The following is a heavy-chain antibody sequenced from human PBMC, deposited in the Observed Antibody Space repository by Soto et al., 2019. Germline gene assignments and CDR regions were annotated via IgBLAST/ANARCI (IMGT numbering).Heavy chain of an antibody. V-gene: IGHV4-59*01. CDR2: IYYSGST. J-gene: IGHJ4*02. Sequence: SQTLSVTCTVGGGSISSYYWSWIRQPPRKGLEWIGYIYYSGSTNYNPSLKSRVTISVDTSKSQFSLKLSSVTAADTAVYYCAIGTIMGSGWYIPYHVLWGQGTLVTVPS. D-gene: IGHD6-19*01. CDR3: AIGTIMGSGWYIPYHVL. CDR1: GGSISSYY.